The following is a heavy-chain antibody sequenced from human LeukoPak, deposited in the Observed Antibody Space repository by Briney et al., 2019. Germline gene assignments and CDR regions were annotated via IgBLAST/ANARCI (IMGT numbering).Heavy chain of an antibody. D-gene: IGHD3-9*01. CDR1: GFTFSYTY. J-gene: IGHJ4*02. CDR2: IYSGGST. Sequence: GGSLRLSCAAPGFTFSYTYMSWVRQAPGMGLEWVSVIYSGGSTYYADSVKGRFTISRDNFKNTLYFQMNSLRAEDTAVYYCASTPPRYLGYFDYWGQGTLVTVSS. V-gene: IGHV3-53*01. CDR3: ASTPPRYLGYFDY.